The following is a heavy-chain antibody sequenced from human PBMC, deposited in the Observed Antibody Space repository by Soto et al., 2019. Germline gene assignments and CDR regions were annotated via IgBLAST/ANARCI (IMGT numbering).Heavy chain of an antibody. CDR2: IYYSGST. CDR1: GGSISSGGYY. D-gene: IGHD1-7*01. Sequence: PSETLSLTCTVSGGSISSGGYYWSWIRQHPGKGLEWIGYIYYSGSTYYNPSLKSRVTISVDTSKNQFSLKLSSVTAADTAVYYCASEARITGTYYYYGMDVWGQGTTVTVSS. J-gene: IGHJ6*02. CDR3: ASEARITGTYYYYGMDV. V-gene: IGHV4-31*03.